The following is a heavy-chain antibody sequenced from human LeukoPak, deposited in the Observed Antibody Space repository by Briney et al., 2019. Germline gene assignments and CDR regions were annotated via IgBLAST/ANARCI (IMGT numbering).Heavy chain of an antibody. Sequence: GGSLRLSCAASGFTFSSYAMNWVRQAPGKGLEWVSSISGRSADIYYADSVKGRFTISRDNAKNSVFLQMNNLRVEDTAIYYCARRGYHDSSGYDYWGQGTLVTVSS. CDR3: ARRGYHDSSGYDY. CDR1: GFTFSSYA. J-gene: IGHJ4*02. V-gene: IGHV3-21*06. CDR2: ISGRSADI. D-gene: IGHD3-22*01.